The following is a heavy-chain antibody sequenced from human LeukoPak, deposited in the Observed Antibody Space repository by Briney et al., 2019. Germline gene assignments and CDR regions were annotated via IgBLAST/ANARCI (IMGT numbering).Heavy chain of an antibody. CDR3: ARVTRYPPDGINFDY. V-gene: IGHV4-39*01. Sequence: SETLSLTCTVSGVSISSSNSYWGWIRQPPGKGLEWIGSIYYSGNTYYNASLKSQVSISIDTSKNQFSLRLTSVTAADTAVYYCARVTRYPPDGINFDYWGQGTLVTVSS. CDR2: IYYSGNT. D-gene: IGHD1-14*01. J-gene: IGHJ4*02. CDR1: GVSISSSNSY.